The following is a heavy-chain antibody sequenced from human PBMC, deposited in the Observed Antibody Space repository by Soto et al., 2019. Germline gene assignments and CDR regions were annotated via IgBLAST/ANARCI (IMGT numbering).Heavy chain of an antibody. D-gene: IGHD2-21*02. CDR1: GDAFASYA. CDR3: ARSIVVVTALDY. V-gene: IGHV1-3*01. CDR2: TNAGNGNT. Sequence: XSVKVSLKASGDAFASYAMRLWRHAPGQRLEWMGWTNAGNGNTKYSQKFQGRVTITRDTSASTAYMELSSMRSEDTAVYYCARSIVVVTALDYWGQGTLVTVSS. J-gene: IGHJ4*02.